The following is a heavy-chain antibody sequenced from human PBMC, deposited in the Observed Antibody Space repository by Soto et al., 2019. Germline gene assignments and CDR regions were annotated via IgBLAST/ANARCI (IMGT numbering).Heavy chain of an antibody. V-gene: IGHV4-31*03. Sequence: QVQLQESGPGLVKPSQTLSLTCTVSGGSISSGGYYWSWIRQHTGKGLEWIGYMYYSGSTYYNPSVKSRITISVDTSKKKFSLKLSSVTAADTAVYYCARGVTMVRGVGLFYFDYWGQGTLVTVSS. CDR1: GGSISSGGYY. D-gene: IGHD3-10*01. CDR3: ARGVTMVRGVGLFYFDY. CDR2: MYYSGST. J-gene: IGHJ4*02.